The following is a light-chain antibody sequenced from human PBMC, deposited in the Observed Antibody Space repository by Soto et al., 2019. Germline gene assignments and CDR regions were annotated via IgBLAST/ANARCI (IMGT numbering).Light chain of an antibody. CDR1: QSVSYY. Sequence: EIVLTQSPCTLSLSLGERATLSFRASQSVSYYLAWYQQKPGQAPRLLIYDASSRATGVPDRFSGSGSGTDFTLTISRLEPEDFATYYCQHTYSDPWTFGQGTKVDIK. CDR2: DAS. V-gene: IGKV3-20*01. J-gene: IGKJ1*01. CDR3: QHTYSDPWT.